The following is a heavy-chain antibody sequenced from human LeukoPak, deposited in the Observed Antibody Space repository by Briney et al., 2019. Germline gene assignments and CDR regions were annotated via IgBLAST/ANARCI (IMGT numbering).Heavy chain of an antibody. V-gene: IGHV4-4*07. CDR3: ARSYCSGGSCLNWFDP. J-gene: IGHJ5*02. CDR2: IYTSGST. Sequence: PSETLSLTCTVSGGSISSYYWSWIRQPAGKGLEWIGRIYTSGSTNYNPSLKSRVTMSVDTSKSQFSLKLTSVTAADTAVYYCARSYCSGGSCLNWFDPWGLGTLVTVSS. CDR1: GGSISSYY. D-gene: IGHD2-15*01.